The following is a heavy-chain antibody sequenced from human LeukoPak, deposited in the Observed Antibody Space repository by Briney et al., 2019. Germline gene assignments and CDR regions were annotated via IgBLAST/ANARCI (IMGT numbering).Heavy chain of an antibody. J-gene: IGHJ4*02. CDR3: ARDQPGSGWYEGFEY. CDR2: ISSSGSTI. Sequence: GGSLRLSCAASGFTFSSYEMNWVRQAPGKGLEWVSYISSSGSTIYYADSVKGRFTISRDNAKNSLYLQMNSLRAEDTAVYYWARDQPGSGWYEGFEYWGQGTLVTVSS. V-gene: IGHV3-48*03. CDR1: GFTFSSYE. D-gene: IGHD6-19*01.